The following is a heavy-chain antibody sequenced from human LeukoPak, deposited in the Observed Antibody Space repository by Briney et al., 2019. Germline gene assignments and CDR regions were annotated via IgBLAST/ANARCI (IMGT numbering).Heavy chain of an antibody. CDR1: GFTFTSYG. D-gene: IGHD3-22*01. Sequence: PGRSLRLSCAASGFTFTSYGMHWVRQAPGRGLDWVAVISFDGSNKYYADSVKGRFTISRDNSKNTLYLQMDSLRAEDTAVYYCAKGSTYYYHTSGYYYDYWGQGTLVTVSS. V-gene: IGHV3-30*18. J-gene: IGHJ4*02. CDR3: AKGSTYYYHTSGYYYDY. CDR2: ISFDGSNK.